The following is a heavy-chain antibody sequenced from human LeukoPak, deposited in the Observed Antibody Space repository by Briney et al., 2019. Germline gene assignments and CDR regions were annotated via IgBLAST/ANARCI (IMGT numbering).Heavy chain of an antibody. V-gene: IGHV3-7*03. CDR2: IKLDGSEK. Sequence: GSLRLSCAASEFTFSTYWMSWVRQAPGKGLEWVANIKLDGSEKNYVDSVKGRFTISRDNTKNSLYLQMNSLRAEDTAVFYCARDQYDTWSRRGNFDSWGQGTLVIVSS. J-gene: IGHJ4*02. D-gene: IGHD3-3*01. CDR1: EFTFSTYW. CDR3: ARDQYDTWSRRGNFDS.